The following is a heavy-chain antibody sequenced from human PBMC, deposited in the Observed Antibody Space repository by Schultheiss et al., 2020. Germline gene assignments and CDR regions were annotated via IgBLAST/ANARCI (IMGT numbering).Heavy chain of an antibody. CDR1: GFTFSSYG. D-gene: IGHD4-11*01. Sequence: GESLKISCAASGFTFSSYGMHWVRQAPGKGLEWVSTISSDASNKYYADSVKGRFTISRDNAKNSLYLQMNSLRAEDTAVYYCARESHYSNINWFDPWGQGTLVTVSS. CDR3: ARESHYSNINWFDP. CDR2: ISSDASNK. J-gene: IGHJ5*02. V-gene: IGHV3-30*12.